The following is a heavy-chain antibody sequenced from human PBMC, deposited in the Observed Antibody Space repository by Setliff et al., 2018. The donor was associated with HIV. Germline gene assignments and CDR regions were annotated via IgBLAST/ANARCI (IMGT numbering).Heavy chain of an antibody. CDR2: IYYSGST. V-gene: IGHV4-31*03. D-gene: IGHD6-6*01. Sequence: SETLSLTCTVSGDSISSGGYYWTWIRQHPGKGLEWIGYIYYSGSTDYNPSLKSRVTISLDKSRSQFSLRLSSVTAADTAVYYCARVSSSSSGDAFDIWGQGTTVTVSS. CDR1: GDSISSGGYY. CDR3: ARVSSSSSGDAFDI. J-gene: IGHJ3*02.